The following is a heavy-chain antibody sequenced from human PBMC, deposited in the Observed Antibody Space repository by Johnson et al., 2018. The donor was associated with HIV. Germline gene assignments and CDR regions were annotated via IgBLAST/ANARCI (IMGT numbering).Heavy chain of an antibody. J-gene: IGHJ3*02. CDR2: ISYDGSNK. V-gene: IGHV3-30-3*01. D-gene: IGHD2-21*01. Sequence: QVQLVESGGGVVQPGRSLRLSCAASGFTFSSYAMHWVRQAPGKGLEWVAVISYDGSNKYYADSVKGRFTISRDNAKNSGYLQMNSLGAEDTALYYCARDGGGGGDRHAFDMWGQGTMVTVSS. CDR1: GFTFSSYA. CDR3: ARDGGGGGDRHAFDM.